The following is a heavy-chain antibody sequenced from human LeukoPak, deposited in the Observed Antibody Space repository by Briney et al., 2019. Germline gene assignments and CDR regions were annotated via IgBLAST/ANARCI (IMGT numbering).Heavy chain of an antibody. CDR2: IYYSGST. Sequence: PSETLSLTCTVSGGSIDSYYWSWIRQPPGKGLEWIGSIYYSGSTYYNPSLKSRVTISVDTSKNQFSLKLSSVTAADTAVYYCARQYYGSGSYFALSYYFDYWGQGTLVTVSS. J-gene: IGHJ4*02. D-gene: IGHD3-10*01. CDR3: ARQYYGSGSYFALSYYFDY. V-gene: IGHV4-59*05. CDR1: GGSIDSYY.